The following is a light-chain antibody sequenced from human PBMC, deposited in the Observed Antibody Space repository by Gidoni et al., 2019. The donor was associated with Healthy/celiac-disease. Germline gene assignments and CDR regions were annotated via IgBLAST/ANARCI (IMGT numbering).Light chain of an antibody. CDR1: SSDVGGYNY. J-gene: IGLJ3*02. CDR2: EVS. V-gene: IGLV2-8*01. Sequence: SALTQPPSASGSPGQSVTISCTGTSSDVGGYNYVSWYQQHPGKAPKLMIYEVSKRPSGVPDRFSGSKSGNTASLNVSGLQAEDEADYYCSSYAGSNNLVFGGGTKLTVL. CDR3: SSYAGSNNLV.